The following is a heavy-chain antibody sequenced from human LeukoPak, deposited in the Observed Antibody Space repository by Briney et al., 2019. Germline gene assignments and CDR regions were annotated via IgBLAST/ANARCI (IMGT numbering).Heavy chain of an antibody. J-gene: IGHJ4*02. D-gene: IGHD3-10*01. Sequence: SETLSLTCTVSGGSISSSSYYWGWIRQPPGKGLEWIGSIYYSGSTYYNPSLKSRVTISVDTSKNQFSLKLSSVTAADTAVYYCARLYYYGSGSYYNPAGVDYWGQGTLVTVSS. CDR1: GGSISSSSYY. CDR3: ARLYYYGSGSYYNPAGVDY. CDR2: IYYSGST. V-gene: IGHV4-39*01.